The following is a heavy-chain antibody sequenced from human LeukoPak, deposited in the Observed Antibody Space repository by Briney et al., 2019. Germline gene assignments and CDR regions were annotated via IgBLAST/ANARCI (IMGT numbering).Heavy chain of an antibody. Sequence: PGGSLRLSCAASGFTFSYYAMHWVRQAPGKGLEWVAVISYDGSNKYYADSVKGRFTISRDNSKNTLYLQMNSLGAEDTAVYYCARALNYYDNSGYYFSYWGQGTLVTVSS. V-gene: IGHV3-30-3*01. CDR2: ISYDGSNK. J-gene: IGHJ4*02. CDR1: GFTFSYYA. D-gene: IGHD3-22*01. CDR3: ARALNYYDNSGYYFSY.